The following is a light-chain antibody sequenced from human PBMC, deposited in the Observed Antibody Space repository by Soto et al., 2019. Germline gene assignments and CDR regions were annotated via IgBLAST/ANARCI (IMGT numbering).Light chain of an antibody. J-gene: IGKJ2*01. CDR1: QSISGW. CDR2: EAS. V-gene: IGKV1-5*03. CDR3: QQYNIYPYT. Sequence: DIQMTQSPSSLSASVGDRVTITCRASQSISGWLAWYQQKPGKAPKLLIYEASTLESGVPSRFSGSGSGTEFTLTVNRLQPDAFATYYCQQYNIYPYTFGQGTKLEIK.